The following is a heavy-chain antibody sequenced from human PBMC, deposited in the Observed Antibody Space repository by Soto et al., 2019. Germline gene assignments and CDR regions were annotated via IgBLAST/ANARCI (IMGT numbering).Heavy chain of an antibody. V-gene: IGHV1-69*02. Sequence: QVQLVQSGAEVKKPGSSVKVSCKASGGTFSSYTISWVRQAPGQGLEWMGRIIPILGIANYAQKFQGRVTITADKSTSTAYMELSSLISEDTAVNYCASRYDSSDYWGQGTLVTVSS. CDR3: ASRYDSSDY. CDR1: GGTFSSYT. D-gene: IGHD3-22*01. CDR2: IIPILGIA. J-gene: IGHJ4*02.